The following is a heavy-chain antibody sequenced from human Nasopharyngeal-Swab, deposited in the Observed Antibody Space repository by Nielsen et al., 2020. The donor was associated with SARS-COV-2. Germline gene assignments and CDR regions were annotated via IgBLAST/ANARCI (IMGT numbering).Heavy chain of an antibody. CDR1: GFTFDDYA. CDR3: ARVGGSSPLDY. D-gene: IGHD6-13*01. CDR2: ISWNSGSI. J-gene: IGHJ4*02. Sequence: GGSLRLSCAASGFTFDDYAMHWVRQAPGKGLEWVSGISWNSGSIGYADSVKGRFTISRDNSKNTLYLQMNSLRAEDTAVYYCARVGGSSPLDYWGQGTLVTVSS. V-gene: IGHV3-9*01.